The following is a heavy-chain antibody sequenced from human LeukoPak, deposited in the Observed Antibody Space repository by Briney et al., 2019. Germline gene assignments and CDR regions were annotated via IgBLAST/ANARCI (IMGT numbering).Heavy chain of an antibody. CDR3: ARADYDYVWGSYRQYYFDY. V-gene: IGHV3-23*01. CDR1: GFTFSSYA. CDR2: ISGGGGGT. Sequence: GRSLRLSCAASGFTFSSYAMHWVRQAPGKGLEWVAAISGGGGGTYYVDSVKGRFTISRDNAKNSLYLQMNSLRAEDTAVYYCARADYDYVWGSYRQYYFDYWGQGTLVTVSS. J-gene: IGHJ4*02. D-gene: IGHD3-16*02.